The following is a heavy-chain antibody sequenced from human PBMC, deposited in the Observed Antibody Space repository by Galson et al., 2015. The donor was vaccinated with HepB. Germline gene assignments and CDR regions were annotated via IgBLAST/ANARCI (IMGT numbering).Heavy chain of an antibody. CDR2: IYYSGST. D-gene: IGHD4-17*01. V-gene: IGHV4-59*08. CDR3: ARHSTYGDYGGLAFDY. Sequence: QVQLQESGPGLVKPSETLSLTCTVSGGSISSYYWSWIRQPPGKGLEWIGYIYYSGSTNYDPSLKSRVTVSVDTSKNQFSLKLSSVTAADTAVYYCARHSTYGDYGGLAFDYWGQGTLVTVSS. CDR1: GGSISSYY. J-gene: IGHJ4*02.